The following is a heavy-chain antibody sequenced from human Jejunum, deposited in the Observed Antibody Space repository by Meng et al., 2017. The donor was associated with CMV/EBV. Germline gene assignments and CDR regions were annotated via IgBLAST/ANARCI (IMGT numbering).Heavy chain of an antibody. J-gene: IGHJ4*02. D-gene: IGHD3-3*01. Sequence: FRSYWVTWVRLAPGRGLEWVANIKVEQGEKYYVDSVKRRFSITSDNAKNSVYLQMNSLRVEDTAVYYCVREEYDYWSDDHRYFDSWGQGTLVTVSS. CDR2: IKVEQGEK. V-gene: IGHV3-7*01. CDR1: FRSYW. CDR3: VREEYDYWSDDHRYFDS.